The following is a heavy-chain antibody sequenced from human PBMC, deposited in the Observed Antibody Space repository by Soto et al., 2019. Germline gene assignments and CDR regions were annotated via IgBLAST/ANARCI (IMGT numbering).Heavy chain of an antibody. CDR3: AREMEGGGAEYYYMDV. D-gene: IGHD1-1*01. CDR1: GYTFTSYG. Sequence: ASVKVSCKASGYTFTSYGISWVRQAPGQGLEWMGWISAYNGNTNYAQKLQGRVTMTTDTSTSTAYMELRSLRSDDTAVYYCAREMEGGGAEYYYMDVWGKGTTVTVSS. CDR2: ISAYNGNT. V-gene: IGHV1-18*01. J-gene: IGHJ6*03.